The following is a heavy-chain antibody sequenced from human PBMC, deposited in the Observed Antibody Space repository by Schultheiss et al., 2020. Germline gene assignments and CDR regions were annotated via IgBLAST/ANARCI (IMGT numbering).Heavy chain of an antibody. CDR2: IYPGDSDT. Sequence: GGSLRLSCQASGFSFTRYWIGWVRQMPGKGLEWMGIIYPGDSDTRYSPSFQGQVTISADKSISTAYLQWSSLKASDTAMYYCARSMTTIDWFDPWGQGTLVTVSS. V-gene: IGHV5-51*01. CDR3: ARSMTTIDWFDP. CDR1: GFSFTRYW. D-gene: IGHD4-17*01. J-gene: IGHJ5*02.